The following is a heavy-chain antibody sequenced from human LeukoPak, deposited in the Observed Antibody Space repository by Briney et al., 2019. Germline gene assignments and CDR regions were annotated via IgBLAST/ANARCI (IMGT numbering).Heavy chain of an antibody. Sequence: SETLSLTCTVSGGSISSYYWSWIRQPPGKGLEWIGYIYYSGSTNYNPSLKSRVTISIDTSKNQFSLKLSSVTAADTAVYYCAGSGSYYYFDYWGQGTLVTVSS. V-gene: IGHV4-59*01. J-gene: IGHJ4*02. D-gene: IGHD1-26*01. CDR2: IYYSGST. CDR3: AGSGSYYYFDY. CDR1: GGSISSYY.